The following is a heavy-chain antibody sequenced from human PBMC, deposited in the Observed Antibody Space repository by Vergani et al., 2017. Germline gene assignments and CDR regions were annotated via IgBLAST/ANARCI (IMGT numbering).Heavy chain of an antibody. D-gene: IGHD1-20*01. CDR1: GGSISSYY. CDR3: ARGGAGTGITGI. V-gene: IGHV4-59*01. J-gene: IGHJ4*01. Sequence: QVQLQESGPGLVKPSETLSLTCTVSGGSISSYYWSWSRQPPGEGLEGIGYIYYSGSTNYNSSLKSRVTISVDTSKNQFSLKLSSVTAADTAVYYCARGGAGTGITGIWGQGTLVTGSS. CDR2: IYYSGST.